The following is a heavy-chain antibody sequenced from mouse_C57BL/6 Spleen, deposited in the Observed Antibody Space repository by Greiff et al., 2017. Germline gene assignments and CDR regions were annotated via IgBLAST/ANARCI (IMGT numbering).Heavy chain of an antibody. CDR1: GYTFTGYW. V-gene: IGHV1-9*01. J-gene: IGHJ3*01. CDR3: ARMSDDYDGFAY. D-gene: IGHD2-4*01. Sequence: QVQLQQSGAELMKPGASVKLSCKATGYTFTGYWIEWVKQRPGHGLEWIGEILPGSGSTNYNEKFKGKATFTADKSSTTAYMQLCSLTSEDSAIYYCARMSDDYDGFAYWGQGTLVTVSA. CDR2: ILPGSGST.